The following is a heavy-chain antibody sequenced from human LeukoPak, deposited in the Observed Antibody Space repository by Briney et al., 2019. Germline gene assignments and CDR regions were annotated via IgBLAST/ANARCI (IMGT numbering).Heavy chain of an antibody. V-gene: IGHV4-59*01. CDR1: GGSISSYD. CDR3: ARDRITMVRGALRCYWLDL. D-gene: IGHD3-10*01. Sequence: SETLSLSCADSGGSISSYDLRWVRQPPGKGLEWIGYIYYSGTTNYNPSLKSRVTISVDTSKNQFSLKLNSVTAADTAVYYCARDRITMVRGALRCYWLDLWGQGTTVTVSS. J-gene: IGHJ6*02. CDR2: IYYSGTT.